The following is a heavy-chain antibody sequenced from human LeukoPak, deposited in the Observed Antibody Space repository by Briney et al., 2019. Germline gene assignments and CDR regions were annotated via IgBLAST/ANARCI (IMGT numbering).Heavy chain of an antibody. J-gene: IGHJ4*02. V-gene: IGHV3-30-3*01. CDR1: GFTFSSYA. CDR2: ISYDGSNK. D-gene: IGHD6-13*01. Sequence: PGRSLRLSCAASGFTFSSYAMHWVRQAPGKGLEWVAVISYDGSNKYYADSVKGRFTISRDNSKNTLYLQMNSLRAEDTAVCYCARAAAGTDAIDYWGQGTLVTVSS. CDR3: ARAAAGTDAIDY.